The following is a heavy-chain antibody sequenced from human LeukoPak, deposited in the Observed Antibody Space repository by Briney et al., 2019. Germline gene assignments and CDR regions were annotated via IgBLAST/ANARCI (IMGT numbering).Heavy chain of an antibody. CDR3: ARKAYYYDSSGYYGDY. CDR2: ISSSSSTI. Sequence: GGSLRLSCAASGFTFRGYSMNWVRQAPGKGLEWVSYISSSSSTICYADSVKGRFTISRDNAKKSLYLQMNSLRDEDTAVYYCARKAYYYDSSGYYGDYWGQGTLVTVSS. V-gene: IGHV3-48*02. D-gene: IGHD3-22*01. CDR1: GFTFRGYS. J-gene: IGHJ4*02.